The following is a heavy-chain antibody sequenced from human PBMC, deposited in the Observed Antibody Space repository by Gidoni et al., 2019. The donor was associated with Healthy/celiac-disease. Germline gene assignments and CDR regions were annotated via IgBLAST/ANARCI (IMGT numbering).Heavy chain of an antibody. CDR1: GGPISSGGYY. CDR3: ARVLSYDYGDYVFDY. V-gene: IGHV4-31*03. D-gene: IGHD4-17*01. Sequence: QVQLQESGPGLVKPSQTLSLTCTVSGGPISSGGYYWSWIRQHPGKGLEWIGYIYYSGSTDYNPYLKGRVTISVDTSKNQFSLKLSSVTDADTAVYYCARVLSYDYGDYVFDYWGQGTLVTVSS. CDR2: IYYSGST. J-gene: IGHJ4*02.